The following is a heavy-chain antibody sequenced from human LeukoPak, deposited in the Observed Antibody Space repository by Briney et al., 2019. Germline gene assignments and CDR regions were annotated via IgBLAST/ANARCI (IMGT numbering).Heavy chain of an antibody. CDR3: ARDWNGDGYNFAFDI. CDR2: IIPSDGYT. V-gene: IGHV1-46*01. CDR1: GYTFTNYY. D-gene: IGHD5-24*01. Sequence: ASVKVSCKASGYTFTNYYIHWVRQAPGEGLEWMGIIIPSDGYTTYAQKFQGRLTMTRDTSISTAYMDLSRLRSDDTAVYYCARDWNGDGYNFAFDIWGQGAMVTVSS. J-gene: IGHJ3*02.